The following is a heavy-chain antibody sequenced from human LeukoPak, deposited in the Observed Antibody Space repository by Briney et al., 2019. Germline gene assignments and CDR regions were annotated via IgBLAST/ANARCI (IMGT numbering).Heavy chain of an antibody. Sequence: GGSLRLSCAASGFTFSDYYMSWIRQAPGKGLEWVSYISSSGSTIYYADSVKGRFTISRDNAKSSLYLQMNSLRAEDTAVYYCARDCHRVSCHYWGQGTLVTVSS. CDR1: GFTFSDYY. D-gene: IGHD1-14*01. CDR2: ISSSGSTI. V-gene: IGHV3-11*01. J-gene: IGHJ4*02. CDR3: ARDCHRVSCHY.